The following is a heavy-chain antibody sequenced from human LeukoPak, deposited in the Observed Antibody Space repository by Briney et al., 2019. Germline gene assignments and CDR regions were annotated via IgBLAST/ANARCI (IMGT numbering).Heavy chain of an antibody. V-gene: IGHV4-30-4*01. CDR3: ARSTRIGEYQLPPDY. CDR1: GVSISSGDYY. J-gene: IGHJ4*02. CDR2: IYYSGST. Sequence: PSETLSLTCTVSGVSISSGDYYWSWIRQPPGKGLEWIGYIYYSGSTYYNPSLKSRVTISVDTSKNQFSLKLSSVTAADTAVYYCARSTRIGEYQLPPDYWGQGTLVTVSS. D-gene: IGHD2-2*01.